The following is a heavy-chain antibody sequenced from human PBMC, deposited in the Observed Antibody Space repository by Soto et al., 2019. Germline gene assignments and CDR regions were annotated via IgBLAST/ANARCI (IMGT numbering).Heavy chain of an antibody. D-gene: IGHD2-8*01. CDR1: GFTFSSYG. CDR3: ARAPGVQYYFDY. CDR2: ISYDGSNK. V-gene: IGHV3-30*03. Sequence: GGSLRLSCAASGFTFSSYGMHWVRQAPGKGLEWVAVISYDGSNKYYADSVKGRFTISRDNSKNTLYLQMNSLRAEDTAVYYCARAPGVQYYFDYWGLGTLVTVSS. J-gene: IGHJ4*02.